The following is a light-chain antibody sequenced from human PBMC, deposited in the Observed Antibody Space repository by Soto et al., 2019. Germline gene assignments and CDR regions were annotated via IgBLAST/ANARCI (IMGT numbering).Light chain of an antibody. J-gene: IGLJ1*01. CDR3: CSSAGTYTSV. Sequence: QSVLTQPPSVSGSPGQSVTISCTGTTSDVGGYNHVSWYQHHPGKVPKLIIYDVTKRPSGVPDRFSGSKSGNTASLTISGLQAEDEADYSCCSSAGTYTSVFGTGTRSPS. V-gene: IGLV2-11*01. CDR1: TSDVGGYNH. CDR2: DVT.